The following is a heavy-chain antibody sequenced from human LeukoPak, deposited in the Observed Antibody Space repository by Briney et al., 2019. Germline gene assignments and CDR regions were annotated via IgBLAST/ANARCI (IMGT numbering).Heavy chain of an antibody. CDR1: GFTFDDYT. D-gene: IGHD5-18*01. V-gene: IGHV3-43*01. CDR3: VKDIRRGDNYGYDQFAY. J-gene: IGHJ4*02. CDR2: ISWDGGST. Sequence: GGSLRLSCAASGFTFDDYTMHWVRQAPGKGLEWVSLISWDGGSTYYADSVKGRFTISRDNPKNMVYLQMSSLRAEDTALYYCVKDIRRGDNYGYDQFAYWGQGTLVTVSS.